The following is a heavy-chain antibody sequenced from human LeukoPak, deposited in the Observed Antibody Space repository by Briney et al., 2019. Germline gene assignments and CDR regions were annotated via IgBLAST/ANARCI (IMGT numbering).Heavy chain of an antibody. CDR2: IYTSGST. V-gene: IGHV4-61*02. D-gene: IGHD3-10*02. CDR1: GDSISSGSYY. J-gene: IGHJ3*02. Sequence: SETLSLTCTVSGDSISSGSYYWGWIRQPAGKGLEWIGRIYTSGSTNYNPSLKSRVTMSVDTSKNQFSLKLSSVTAADTAVYYCARQGGVTRMMFGVLYAFDIWGQGTMVTVSS. CDR3: ARQGGVTRMMFGVLYAFDI.